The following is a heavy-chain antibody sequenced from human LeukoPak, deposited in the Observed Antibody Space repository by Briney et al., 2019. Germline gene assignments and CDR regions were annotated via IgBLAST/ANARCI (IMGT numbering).Heavy chain of an antibody. V-gene: IGHV1-18*01. Sequence: ASVKVSCTASGYTFTSYGISWVRQAPGQGLEWMGWISAYNGNTNYAQKLQGRVTMTTDTSTSTAYMELRSLRSDDTAVYYCARVSAHSSSSVHYYYGMDVWGQGTTVTVSS. CDR2: ISAYNGNT. D-gene: IGHD6-6*01. J-gene: IGHJ6*02. CDR3: ARVSAHSSSSVHYYYGMDV. CDR1: GYTFTSYG.